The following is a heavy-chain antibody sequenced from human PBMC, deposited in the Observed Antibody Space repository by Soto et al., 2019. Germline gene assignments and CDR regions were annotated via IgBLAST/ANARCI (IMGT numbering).Heavy chain of an antibody. J-gene: IGHJ4*02. V-gene: IGHV1-18*01. D-gene: IGHD3-22*01. Sequence: QVQLVQSGAEVKKPGASVKVSCKASGYTFTSYGISWVRQAPGQGLEWMGWISAYNGNTNYAQKLQGRVTMTTDTSTSTAYMELRSLRSDDTGVYYCARVRSPYYYDSSGRFDYWGQGTLVTVSS. CDR3: ARVRSPYYYDSSGRFDY. CDR1: GYTFTSYG. CDR2: ISAYNGNT.